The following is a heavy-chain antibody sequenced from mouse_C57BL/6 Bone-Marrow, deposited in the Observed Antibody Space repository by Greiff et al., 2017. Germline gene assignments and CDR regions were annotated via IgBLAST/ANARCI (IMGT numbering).Heavy chain of an antibody. J-gene: IGHJ1*03. Sequence: QVQLQQPGAELVKPGASVKLSCTASGYTFTSYWMHWVKQRPGQGLEWIGLIHPNSGSTNYNEKFKSKATMNVDKSSSTAYMQLSSLTSEDSAGYYCARGGSSFWYFDVWGTGTTVTVSS. D-gene: IGHD1-1*01. CDR3: ARGGSSFWYFDV. V-gene: IGHV1-64*01. CDR2: IHPNSGST. CDR1: GYTFTSYW.